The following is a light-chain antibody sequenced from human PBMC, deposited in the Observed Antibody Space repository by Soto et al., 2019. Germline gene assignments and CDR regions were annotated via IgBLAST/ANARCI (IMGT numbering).Light chain of an antibody. V-gene: IGKV1-5*03. CDR2: RAS. J-gene: IGKJ4*01. CDR1: QSISSW. Sequence: DIQMTQSPSTLSASVGDRVTITCRASQSISSWLAWYQQKPGKAPKLLIYRASSLHSGVPSRFSGSGSGTEFTLTISNLQPDDFATYYCQQYNSDSLTFGGGTKVEIK. CDR3: QQYNSDSLT.